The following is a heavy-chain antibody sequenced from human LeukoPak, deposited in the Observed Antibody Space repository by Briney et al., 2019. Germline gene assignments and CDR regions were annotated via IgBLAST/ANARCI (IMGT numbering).Heavy chain of an antibody. CDR1: GGTFSSYA. V-gene: IGHV1-69*05. CDR2: IIPIFGTA. D-gene: IGHD5-24*01. Sequence: AAVKVSCKASGGTFSSYAISWVRQAPGQGLEWMGGIIPIFGTANYAQKFKGRVTIPTDESTSTASMELRSLRSEDTAVYYCASQPQGRDGYNPTGYWGQGTLVTVSS. CDR3: ASQPQGRDGYNPTGY. J-gene: IGHJ4*02.